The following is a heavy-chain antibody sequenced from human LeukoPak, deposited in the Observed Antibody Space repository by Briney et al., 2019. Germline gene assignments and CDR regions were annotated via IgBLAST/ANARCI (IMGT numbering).Heavy chain of an antibody. Sequence: GGSLRLSCAASGFTFSSYAMHWVRQAPGKGLEWVAVISYDGSNKYYADFVKGRFTISRDNSKNTLYLQMNSLRAEGTAVYYCAREKQLGQYYYYYYGMDVWGQGTTVTVSS. CDR3: AREKQLGQYYYYYYGMDV. D-gene: IGHD6-6*01. V-gene: IGHV3-30-3*01. CDR2: ISYDGSNK. J-gene: IGHJ6*02. CDR1: GFTFSSYA.